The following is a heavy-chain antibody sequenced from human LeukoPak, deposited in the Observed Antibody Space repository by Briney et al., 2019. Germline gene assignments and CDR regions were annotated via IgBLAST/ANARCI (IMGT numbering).Heavy chain of an antibody. J-gene: IGHJ4*02. Sequence: GESLKISCKGSGYSFTSYWIGWVRQMPGKGLEWMGIIYPGDSDTRYSPSFQGQVTISADKSISTAYLQWSSLKASDTAMYYWARRGSGSYYAEGWSVDHYFDYWGQGTLVTVSS. CDR3: ARRGSGSYYAEGWSVDHYFDY. CDR1: GYSFTSYW. D-gene: IGHD1-26*01. V-gene: IGHV5-51*01. CDR2: IYPGDSDT.